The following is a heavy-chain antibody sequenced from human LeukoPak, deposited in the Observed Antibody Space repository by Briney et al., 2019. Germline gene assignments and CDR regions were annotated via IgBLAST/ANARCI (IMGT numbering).Heavy chain of an antibody. CDR3: VARGGWARFDY. J-gene: IGHJ4*02. V-gene: IGHV3-48*04. CDR2: ITDDSKAM. CDR1: GFTFDTYS. D-gene: IGHD6-19*01. Sequence: GGSLRLSCVASGFTFDTYSMNWVRQAPGKGLEWTSYITDDSKAMYYADSVKGRFTISRDNAKNALYLQMNSLRGEDTAVYYCVARGGWARFDYWGQGTLVTVSS.